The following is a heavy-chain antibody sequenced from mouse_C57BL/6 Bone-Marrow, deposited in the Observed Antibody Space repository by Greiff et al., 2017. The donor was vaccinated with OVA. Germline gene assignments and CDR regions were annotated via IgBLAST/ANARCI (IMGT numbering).Heavy chain of an antibody. V-gene: IGHV5-12*01. D-gene: IGHD1-1*01. Sequence: EVHLVESGGGLVQPGGSLKLSCAASGFTFSDYYMYWVRQTPEKRLAWVAYISNGGGSTYSPDPVKGRFTISSDNAKNTLYLQMSRLKSEDTAMYYCARRDTTVGFDYWGQGTTLTVSS. CDR1: GFTFSDYY. CDR3: ARRDTTVGFDY. J-gene: IGHJ2*01. CDR2: ISNGGGST.